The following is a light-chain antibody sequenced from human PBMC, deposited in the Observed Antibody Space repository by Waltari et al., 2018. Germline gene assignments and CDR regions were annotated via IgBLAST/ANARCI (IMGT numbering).Light chain of an antibody. CDR3: AAWDDSLSGRV. CDR1: RSNIGSNY. CDR2: RNN. V-gene: IGLV1-47*01. Sequence: QSVLTQPPSASGTPGQRVTISCSGSRSNIGSNYVYWYQQVPGTAPTLLIYRNNQRPAGFPDRFSGSKSGTSSSLAISGLRSEDEVDYYCAAWDDSLSGRVFGGGTKVTVL. J-gene: IGLJ3*02.